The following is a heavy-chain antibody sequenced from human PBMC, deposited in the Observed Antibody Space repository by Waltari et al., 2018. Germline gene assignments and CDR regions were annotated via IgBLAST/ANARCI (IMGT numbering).Heavy chain of an antibody. CDR2: ISTSGST. V-gene: IGHV4-4*09. D-gene: IGHD3-10*01. CDR3: ARWNMVRAAGDMDY. CDR1: GGSISSYY. Sequence: QVQLQESGPGLVKPSETLSLTCTVSGGSISSYYWSWIRQPPGKGLEWIGYISTSGSTNYNPSLNSRVTISVDTSKNQFSLKLSSVTAADTAVYYCARWNMVRAAGDMDYWGQGTLVTVSS. J-gene: IGHJ4*02.